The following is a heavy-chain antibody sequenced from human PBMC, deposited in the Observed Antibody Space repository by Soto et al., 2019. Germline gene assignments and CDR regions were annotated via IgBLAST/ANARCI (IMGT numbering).Heavy chain of an antibody. CDR3: ARDFEKGDYRGY. CDR1: GFTFSSYG. D-gene: IGHD3-10*01. J-gene: IGHJ4*02. V-gene: IGHV3-33*01. Sequence: GGSLRLSCAASGFTFSSYGMHWVRQAPGKGLEWVAVIWYDGSNKYYADSVKGRFTISRDNSKNTLYLQMNSLRAEDTAVYYCARDFEKGDYRGYWGKGTLVTVSS. CDR2: IWYDGSNK.